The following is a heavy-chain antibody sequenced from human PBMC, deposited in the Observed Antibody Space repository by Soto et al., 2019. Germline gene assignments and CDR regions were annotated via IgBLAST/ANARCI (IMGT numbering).Heavy chain of an antibody. D-gene: IGHD2-21*01. Sequence: QVQLVESGGGVVQPGRSLRVSCSASGFIFSAYAMHWVRQAPGKGLEWVAVISYDGSNTYYADSVKGRFTISRDNSKNTVHLHMSSLRADDTAMYYCVRDRLDGGDPVPKVELSLGGQGTVVTVSS. CDR1: GFIFSAYA. CDR3: VRDRLDGGDPVPKVELSL. CDR2: ISYDGSNT. V-gene: IGHV3-30-3*01. J-gene: IGHJ4*02.